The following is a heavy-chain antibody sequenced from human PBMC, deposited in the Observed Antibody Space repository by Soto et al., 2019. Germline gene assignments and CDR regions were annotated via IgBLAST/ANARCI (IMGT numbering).Heavy chain of an antibody. D-gene: IGHD1-7*01. Sequence: QPGGSLRLSCAASGFTVSSNYMSWVRQAPGKGLEWVSTISGNGYNTYDADSVKGRFTISRDYSKNTLFLQMNSLRVEDTAIYYCASTPWNYGENRYFDYWGQGTLVTVSS. V-gene: IGHV3-23*01. CDR2: ISGNGYNT. J-gene: IGHJ4*02. CDR3: ASTPWNYGENRYFDY. CDR1: GFTVSSNY.